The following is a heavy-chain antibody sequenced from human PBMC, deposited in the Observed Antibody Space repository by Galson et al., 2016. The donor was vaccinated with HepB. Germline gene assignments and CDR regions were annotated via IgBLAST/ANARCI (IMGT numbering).Heavy chain of an antibody. D-gene: IGHD6-19*01. CDR1: GFSFSNSG. CDR3: AREGHYSAWFVIDY. V-gene: IGHV3-23*01. Sequence: SLRLSCAASGFSFSNSGMSWVRQAPGRGLEWVSGITRSGYATHYADFVKGRFTISRDNSKNTLYLQMNSLRAEDTAVYYCAREGHYSAWFVIDYWGQGALVTVSS. J-gene: IGHJ4*02. CDR2: ITRSGYAT.